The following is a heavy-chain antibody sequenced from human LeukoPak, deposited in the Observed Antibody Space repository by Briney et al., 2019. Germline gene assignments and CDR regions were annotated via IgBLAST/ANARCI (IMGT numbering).Heavy chain of an antibody. Sequence: GGSLRLSCAASGFTFSSYAMSWVRQALGKGLEWVSAISGSGGSTYYADSVKGRFTISRDNSKNTLYLQMNSLRAEDTAVYYCAEIAAAGNLFDYWGQGTLVTVSS. CDR1: GFTFSSYA. J-gene: IGHJ4*02. CDR3: AEIAAAGNLFDY. CDR2: ISGSGGST. V-gene: IGHV3-23*01. D-gene: IGHD6-13*01.